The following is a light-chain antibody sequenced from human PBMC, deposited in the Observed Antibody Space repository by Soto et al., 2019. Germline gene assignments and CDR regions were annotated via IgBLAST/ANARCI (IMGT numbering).Light chain of an antibody. J-gene: IGLJ2*01. CDR3: SSYAGRDNLGI. CDR1: SSDVGGYNY. Sequence: QSALTQPPSASGSPGQSVTISCTGTSSDVGGYNYVSWYQQHPGKAPKLMIYEVSERPSGVPDRFSASKSGNTASLTVSGLQAEDEADYYCSSYAGRDNLGIFGGGTQLTVL. CDR2: EVS. V-gene: IGLV2-8*01.